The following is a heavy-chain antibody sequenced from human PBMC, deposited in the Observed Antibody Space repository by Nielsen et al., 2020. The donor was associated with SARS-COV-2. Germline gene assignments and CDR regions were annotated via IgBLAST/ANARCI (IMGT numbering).Heavy chain of an antibody. Sequence: SETLSLTCAVYGGSFSGYYWSWIRQPPGKGLEWIGEINHSGSTNYNPSLKSRVTISVDTSKNQFSLKLSSVTAADTAVYYCASYNYYGSGSYYSFDYWGQGTLVTVSS. D-gene: IGHD3-10*01. CDR2: INHSGST. CDR3: ASYNYYGSGSYYSFDY. CDR1: GGSFSGYY. J-gene: IGHJ4*02. V-gene: IGHV4-34*01.